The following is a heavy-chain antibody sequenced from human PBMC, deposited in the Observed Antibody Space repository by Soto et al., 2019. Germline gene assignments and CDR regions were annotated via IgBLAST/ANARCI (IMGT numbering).Heavy chain of an antibody. J-gene: IGHJ3*01. CDR2: ISSSGGST. D-gene: IGHD6-6*01. Sequence: PGGSLRLSCAASGFTFSSYAMRWVRQAPGKGLEWVSAISSSGGSTYYPDSVKGRFTISRDNSKNTLFLQMNSLRAEDTAVYYCTNRKLPTRPWGPAFDVWGQGTMVTVSS. CDR3: TNRKLPTRPWGPAFDV. V-gene: IGHV3-23*01. CDR1: GFTFSSYA.